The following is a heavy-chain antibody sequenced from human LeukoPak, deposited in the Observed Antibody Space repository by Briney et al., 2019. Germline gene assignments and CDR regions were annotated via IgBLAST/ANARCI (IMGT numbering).Heavy chain of an antibody. CDR2: INHSGST. CDR1: GGSFSGYY. CDR3: ADGYNYGY. J-gene: IGHJ4*02. V-gene: IGHV4-34*01. Sequence: PSETLSLTCAVYGGSFSGYYWSWIRQPPGKGLEWIGEINHSGSTNYNPSLKSRVTISVDTSKNQFSLKLSSVTAADTAVYYCADGYNYGYWGQGTLVTVSS. D-gene: IGHD5-24*01.